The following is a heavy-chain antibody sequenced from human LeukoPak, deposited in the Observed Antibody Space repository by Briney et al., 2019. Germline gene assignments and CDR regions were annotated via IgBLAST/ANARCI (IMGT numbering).Heavy chain of an antibody. CDR1: GFPFISYG. D-gene: IGHD2-15*01. CDR3: AKDQGGYCSGGSCAILWAFDI. J-gene: IGHJ3*02. Sequence: GSLRLSCAASGFPFISYGMHWVRQAPGKGLEWVAVISYDGSNEYYADSVKGRFNIYRDNSKNTLYLQMNSLRAEDTAVYYCAKDQGGYCSGGSCAILWAFDIWGQGTMVTVSS. CDR2: ISYDGSNE. V-gene: IGHV3-30*18.